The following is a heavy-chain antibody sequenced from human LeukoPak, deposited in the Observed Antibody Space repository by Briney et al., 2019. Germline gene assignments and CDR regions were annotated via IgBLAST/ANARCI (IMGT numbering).Heavy chain of an antibody. Sequence: GGSLRLSCAASRFTFSICAMDWLPQAPGKGRVWGAAISYDGSNKYYADSVKGRFTISRDNSKNTLYLQMNSLRAEDTAVYYCARDRGGSYSAIDYWGQGTLVTVSS. V-gene: IGHV3-30*04. J-gene: IGHJ4*02. D-gene: IGHD1-26*01. CDR2: ISYDGSNK. CDR1: RFTFSICA. CDR3: ARDRGGSYSAIDY.